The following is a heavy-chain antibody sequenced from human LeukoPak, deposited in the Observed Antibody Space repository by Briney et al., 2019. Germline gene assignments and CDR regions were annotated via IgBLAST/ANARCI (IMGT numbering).Heavy chain of an antibody. D-gene: IGHD2-21*01. CDR3: ASGLYEVLFPYRGEYLHH. CDR2: IYTSGST. Sequence: SETLSLTCTVSGGSTSSYYWSWIRQPAGKGLEWIGRIYTSGSTNYNPSLKSRVTISVDTSKNQFSLKLSSVTAADTAVYYCASGLYEVLFPYRGEYLHHWGQGTLVIVSS. V-gene: IGHV4-4*07. CDR1: GGSTSSYY. J-gene: IGHJ1*01.